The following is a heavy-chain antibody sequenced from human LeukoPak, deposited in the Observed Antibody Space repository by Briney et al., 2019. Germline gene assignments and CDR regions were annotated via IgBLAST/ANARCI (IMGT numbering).Heavy chain of an antibody. J-gene: IGHJ4*02. V-gene: IGHV1-69*05. CDR2: IIPIFGTA. D-gene: IGHD3-22*01. CDR3: ARVKYYDSSGYYLGYFDY. CDR1: RGTFSSYA. Sequence: PVKVSCKASRGTFSSYAISWVRQAPGQGLEWMGGIIPIFGTANYAQKFQGRVTITTDESTSTAYMELSSLRSEETAVYYCARVKYYDSSGYYLGYFDYWGQGTLVTVSS.